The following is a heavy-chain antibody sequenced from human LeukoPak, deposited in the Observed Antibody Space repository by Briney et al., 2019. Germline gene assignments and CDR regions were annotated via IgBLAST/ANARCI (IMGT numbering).Heavy chain of an antibody. V-gene: IGHV3-21*01. D-gene: IGHD4-23*01. CDR2: ISSSSSYI. J-gene: IGHJ4*02. CDR1: GFAFSSYS. Sequence: PGGSLRLSCAASGFAFSSYSMNWVRQAPGKGLEWVSSISSSSSYIYYADSVKGRFTISRDNAKNSLYLQMNSLRAEDTAVYYCARDDGGGNFPFDYRGQGTLVTVSS. CDR3: ARDDGGGNFPFDY.